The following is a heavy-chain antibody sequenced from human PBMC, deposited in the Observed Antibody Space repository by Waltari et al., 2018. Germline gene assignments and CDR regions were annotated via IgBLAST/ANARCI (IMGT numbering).Heavy chain of an antibody. CDR2: INAGNCNT. D-gene: IGHD6-6*01. J-gene: IGHJ4*02. CDR3: ARYSSSSGWYFDY. V-gene: IGHV1-3*01. CDR1: GYTFTSYA. Sequence: QVQLVQSGAEVKKPGASVKVSCKASGYTFTSYAMHWVRQAPGQRLEWMGWINAGNCNTKYSQKFQGRVTITRDTSASTAYMELSSLRSEDTAVYYCARYSSSSGWYFDYWGQGTLVTVSS.